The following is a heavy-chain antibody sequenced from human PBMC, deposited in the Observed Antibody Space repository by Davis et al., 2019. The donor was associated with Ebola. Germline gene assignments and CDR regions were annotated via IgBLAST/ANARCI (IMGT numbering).Heavy chain of an antibody. V-gene: IGHV1-18*01. D-gene: IGHD3-22*01. J-gene: IGHJ3*02. CDR1: GYTFTSYG. Sequence: ASVKVSCKASGYTFTSYGISWVRQAPGQGLEWMGWISAYNGNTNYAQKLQGRVTMTTDKSTSTAYMELRSLRSDDTAVYYCARRLGSGYQEDAFDIWGQGTMVTVS. CDR3: ARRLGSGYQEDAFDI. CDR2: ISAYNGNT.